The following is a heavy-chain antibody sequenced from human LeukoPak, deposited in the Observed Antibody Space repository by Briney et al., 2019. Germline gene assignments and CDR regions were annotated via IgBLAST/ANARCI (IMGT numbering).Heavy chain of an antibody. CDR2: INPSGGST. D-gene: IGHD6-19*01. Sequence: GASVKVSCKASGYTFTSYYMHWVRQAPGQGLEWMGIINPSGGSTSYAQKFQGRVTMTRDTSTSTVYMELSSLRSEDTAVYYCARDLREYSSGWYPFDYWGQGTLVTVSS. J-gene: IGHJ4*02. CDR1: GYTFTSYY. CDR3: ARDLREYSSGWYPFDY. V-gene: IGHV1-46*01.